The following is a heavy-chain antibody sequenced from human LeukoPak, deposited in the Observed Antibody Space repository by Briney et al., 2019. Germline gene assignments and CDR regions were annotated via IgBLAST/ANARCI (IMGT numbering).Heavy chain of an antibody. J-gene: IGHJ4*02. V-gene: IGHV4-4*07. D-gene: IGHD1-26*01. CDR1: GGSISSYY. CDR3: ARGRPYSASYYDGDY. CDR2: IHVSGST. Sequence: PSETLSLTCTVSGGSISSYYWRWIRQPAGKGLEWIGRIHVSGSTNYNPSLKSRVTMSVDTSKNQFSLKLSSVTAADTAIYYCARGRPYSASYYDGDYWGQGTLVTVSS.